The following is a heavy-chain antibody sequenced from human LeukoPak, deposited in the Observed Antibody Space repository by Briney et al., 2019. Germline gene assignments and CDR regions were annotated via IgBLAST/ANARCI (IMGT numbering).Heavy chain of an antibody. V-gene: IGHV3-30*02. J-gene: IGHJ4*02. Sequence: GGSLRLSCAASEFTFSFYGMHWVRQAPGKGLEWVAFIRKDGSNQFYADSVKGRFTISRDNSKNTLYLQMNSLRAEDTAVYYCAKRRYYYDSSGYYGPFDYWGQGTLVTVSS. D-gene: IGHD3-22*01. CDR1: EFTFSFYG. CDR2: IRKDGSNQ. CDR3: AKRRYYYDSSGYYGPFDY.